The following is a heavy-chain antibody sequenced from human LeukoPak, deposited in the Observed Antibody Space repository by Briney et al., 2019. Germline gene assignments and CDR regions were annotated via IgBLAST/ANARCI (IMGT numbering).Heavy chain of an antibody. CDR2: ISNSGST. Sequence: PSETLSLTCTVSGGPIISHYWTWIRQSPVKGLEWIGDISNSGSTSYNPSPKSRVTISIDTSKNQFSLKLSSVTAADTAVYYCGRDALVGYLSFYYMDVWGKGTTVTVSS. J-gene: IGHJ6*03. V-gene: IGHV4-59*11. CDR1: GGPIISHY. CDR3: GRDALVGYLSFYYMDV. D-gene: IGHD2-15*01.